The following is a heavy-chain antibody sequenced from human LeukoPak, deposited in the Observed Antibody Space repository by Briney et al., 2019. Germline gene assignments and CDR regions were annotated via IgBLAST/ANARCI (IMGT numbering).Heavy chain of an antibody. V-gene: IGHV3-7*01. J-gene: IGHJ3*02. Sequence: GGSLRLSCAASGFTFSHYTMDWVRQAPGRGLEWAALIKQDGSVIHYVDSVKGRFTISRDNAKNSLSLQMNSLRADDTAVYYCAGDEGWTFDIWGQGTKVTVSS. CDR1: GFTFSHYT. CDR3: AGDEGWTFDI. D-gene: IGHD5-24*01. CDR2: IKQDGSVI.